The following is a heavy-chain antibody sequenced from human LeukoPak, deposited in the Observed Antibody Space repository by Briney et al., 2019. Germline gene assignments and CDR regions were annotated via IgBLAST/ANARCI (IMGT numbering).Heavy chain of an antibody. J-gene: IGHJ6*03. V-gene: IGHV3-7*01. Sequence: GGPLRLLCAASGFPLSSYRMSWLRQAPGKGLECVANIKQDGSEKYYVDSVKGRFTISRDNAKNSLYLQMNSLRAEDTAVYYCARDSGYDFHYYYYMDGWGKRTTVTVSS. CDR3: ARDSGYDFHYYYYMDG. CDR1: GFPLSSYR. CDR2: IKQDGSEK. D-gene: IGHD5-12*01.